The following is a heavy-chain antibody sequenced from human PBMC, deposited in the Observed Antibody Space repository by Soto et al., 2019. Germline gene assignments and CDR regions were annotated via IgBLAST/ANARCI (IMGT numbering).Heavy chain of an antibody. CDR2: ISNSGST. J-gene: IGHJ4*02. CDR3: ATESGSTYGYFDH. V-gene: IGHV4-30-4*01. D-gene: IGHD5-18*01. CDR1: GGSVTSDEYY. Sequence: SETLSLTCTVSGGSVTSDEYYWTWIRQSPGKGLEWIGYISNSGSTGYNPSLKTRLSMSVDRSKNQLTLRLSSVTAADAAVYFCATESGSTYGYFDHWGQGTPVTVSS.